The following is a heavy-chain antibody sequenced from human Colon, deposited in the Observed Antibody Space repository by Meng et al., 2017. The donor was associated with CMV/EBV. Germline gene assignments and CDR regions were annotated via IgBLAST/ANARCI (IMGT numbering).Heavy chain of an antibody. V-gene: IGHV3-7*04. J-gene: IGHJ4*02. CDR1: GFNFSDYY. CDR3: ARATYYYDDSGFGH. Sequence: GESLKISCAASGFNFSDYYMSWIRQAPGKGLEWVANINQDGSVKYYVDSLKGRFTISRDNAENSLYLQMNSLMAEDTAVYYCARATYYYDDSGFGHWGQGTLVTVSS. CDR2: INQDGSVK. D-gene: IGHD3-22*01.